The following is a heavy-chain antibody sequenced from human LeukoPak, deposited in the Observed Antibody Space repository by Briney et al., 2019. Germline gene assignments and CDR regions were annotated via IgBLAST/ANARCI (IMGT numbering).Heavy chain of an antibody. CDR1: GGSFSGYY. Sequence: SETLSLTCAVYGGSFSGYYWSWIRQTPGKGLEWIGEINHSGSTNYNPSLKSRVTISVDTSKNQFSLKLSSVTAADTAVYYCARRRGVTGATSMGNWFDPWGQGTLVTVSS. J-gene: IGHJ5*02. V-gene: IGHV4-34*01. D-gene: IGHD1-7*01. CDR2: INHSGST. CDR3: ARRRGVTGATSMGNWFDP.